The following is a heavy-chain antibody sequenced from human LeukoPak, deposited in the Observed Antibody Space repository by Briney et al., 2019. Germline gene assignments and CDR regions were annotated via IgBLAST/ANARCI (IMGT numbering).Heavy chain of an antibody. CDR2: ISYDGSNK. CDR3: ARSIVVVPAANFDY. CDR1: GFTFSSYA. Sequence: PGGSLRLSCAASGFTFSSYAMHWVRQAPGKGLEWVAVISYDGSNKYYADSVKGRFTISRDNSKNTLYLQMNSLRAEDTAVYYCARSIVVVPAANFDYWGQGTLVTVSS. V-gene: IGHV3-30-3*01. D-gene: IGHD2-2*01. J-gene: IGHJ4*02.